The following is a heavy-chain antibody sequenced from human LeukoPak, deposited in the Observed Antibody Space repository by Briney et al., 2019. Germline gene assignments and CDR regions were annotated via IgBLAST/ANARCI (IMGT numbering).Heavy chain of an antibody. D-gene: IGHD5-18*01. CDR3: VRDLGVDTSMIFFDY. CDR2: ISAYNGNT. Sequence: ASVKVSCKASGYTFTGYGISWVRQAPGQGLEWMGWISAYNGNTNYAQKFQGRVTMTTDISTSTAYMELRSLRSDDTAVFYCVRDLGVDTSMIFFDYWGQGTRVTVSS. J-gene: IGHJ4*02. V-gene: IGHV1-18*01. CDR1: GYTFTGYG.